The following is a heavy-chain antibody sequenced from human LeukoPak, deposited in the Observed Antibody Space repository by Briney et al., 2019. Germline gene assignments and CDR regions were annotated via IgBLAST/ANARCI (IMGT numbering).Heavy chain of an antibody. J-gene: IGHJ2*01. Sequence: QTGGSLRLSCAASGFTLSNYDMHWVRQATGEGLEWVSGIDIAGDTYYPGSVRGRFTISRENAENSLYLQMNSLRAGDTGVYYCARTTVTSGTYWYFDLWGRGTLVTVS. V-gene: IGHV3-13*01. CDR1: GFTLSNYD. D-gene: IGHD4-17*01. CDR2: IDIAGDT. CDR3: ARTTVTSGTYWYFDL.